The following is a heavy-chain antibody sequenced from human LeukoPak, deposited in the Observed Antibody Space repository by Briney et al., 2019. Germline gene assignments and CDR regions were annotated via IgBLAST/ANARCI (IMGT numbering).Heavy chain of an antibody. CDR3: AGHHPRNTVDF. J-gene: IGHJ4*02. V-gene: IGHV4-59*08. D-gene: IGHD2-8*02. CDR1: GGSISSYY. CDR2: ISDIGSI. Sequence: SETLSLPCLVSGGSISSYYWSWIRQPPGKGLEWIAYISDIGSINYNPSLKRRVTISLDTSKNQFSLKLSSVTAADTAVYYCAGHHPRNTVDFWGQGTLVTVSS.